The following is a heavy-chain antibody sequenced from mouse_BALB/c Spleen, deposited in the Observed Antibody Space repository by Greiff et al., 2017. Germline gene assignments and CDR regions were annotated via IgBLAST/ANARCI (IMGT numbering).Heavy chain of an antibody. V-gene: IGHV3-2*02. CDR3: ARYGYWYFDV. Sequence: EVKLQESGPGLVKPSQSLSLTCTVTGYSITSDYAWNWIRQFPGNKLEWMGYISYSGSTSYNPSLKSRISITRDTSKIQFFLQLNSVTTEDTATYYCARYGYWYFDVWGAGTTVTVSS. D-gene: IGHD1-1*02. J-gene: IGHJ1*01. CDR2: ISYSGST. CDR1: GYSITSDYA.